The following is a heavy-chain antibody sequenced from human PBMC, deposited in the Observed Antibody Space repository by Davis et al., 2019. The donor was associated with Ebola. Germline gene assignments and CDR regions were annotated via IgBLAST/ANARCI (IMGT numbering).Heavy chain of an antibody. D-gene: IGHD4-17*01. CDR2: FSYSGSTT. CDR3: AKDADYGAFDH. CDR1: GFSFSRQS. Sequence: GGSLRLSCAASGFSFSRQSMTWVRQAPGKGLEWVSSFSYSGSTTYYADSVKGRFTISRDNSKKTLYLQMNSLRAEDTAVYYCAKDADYGAFDHWGQGILVTVSS. J-gene: IGHJ4*02. V-gene: IGHV3-23*01.